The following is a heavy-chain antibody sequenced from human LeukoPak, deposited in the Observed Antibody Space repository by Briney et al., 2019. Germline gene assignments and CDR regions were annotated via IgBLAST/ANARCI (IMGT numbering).Heavy chain of an antibody. CDR1: GFTFRNFG. CDR3: VKDVVPGRTGAGPGS. Sequence: GGSLRLSCVASGFTFRNFGFHWVRQAPDKGLEWVAFIEHDGSIASYSESVKGRFSLSRDDSKTAVSLQMNSLRADDTALYYCVKDVVPGRTGAGPGSWGQGTLVTVSS. V-gene: IGHV3-30*02. J-gene: IGHJ5*02. CDR2: IEHDGSIA. D-gene: IGHD6-13*01.